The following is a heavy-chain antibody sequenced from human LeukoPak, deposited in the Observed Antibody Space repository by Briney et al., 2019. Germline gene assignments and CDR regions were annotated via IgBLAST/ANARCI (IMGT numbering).Heavy chain of an antibody. Sequence: GGSLRLSCAASGFSFSTYWMHWVRQAPGKGLVWVSYISSDGTKTAYADSVKGRFTISRDTSKNTLYLQMNSLRADDTGLYYCAKDFRYQLANGNDAFHIWGQGTMVTVSS. CDR3: AKDFRYQLANGNDAFHI. J-gene: IGHJ3*02. CDR2: ISSDGTKT. D-gene: IGHD2-2*01. V-gene: IGHV3-74*01. CDR1: GFSFSTYW.